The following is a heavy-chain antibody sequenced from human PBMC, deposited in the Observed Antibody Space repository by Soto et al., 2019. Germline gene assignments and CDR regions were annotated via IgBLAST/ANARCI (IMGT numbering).Heavy chain of an antibody. CDR1: GYSFTSYW. Sequence: HGESLKISCKGSGYSFTSYWIGWVRQMPGKGLEWMGIIYPGVSDTRYSPSFQGQVTISADKSISTAYLQWSSLRDEDTAVYYCARDRDAYCSNGVCSGPYFDYWGRGTLVTVSS. J-gene: IGHJ4*02. D-gene: IGHD2-8*01. CDR3: ARDRDAYCSNGVCSGPYFDY. V-gene: IGHV5-51*01. CDR2: IYPGVSDT.